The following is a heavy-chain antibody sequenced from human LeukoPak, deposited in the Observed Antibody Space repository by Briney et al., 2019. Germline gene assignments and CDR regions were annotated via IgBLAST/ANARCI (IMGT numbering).Heavy chain of an antibody. CDR2: IYPDDSDT. Sequence: GESLKISCKDSGYSFATYWIAWVRQMPGKGLEWMGIIYPDDSDTRYSPSFQGQVTMSADKSVSTAYLQWSSLKASDTAMYYCARHRTTYYYDYWGQGTLVTVSS. V-gene: IGHV5-51*01. CDR3: ARHRTTYYYDY. J-gene: IGHJ4*02. D-gene: IGHD1-14*01. CDR1: GYSFATYW.